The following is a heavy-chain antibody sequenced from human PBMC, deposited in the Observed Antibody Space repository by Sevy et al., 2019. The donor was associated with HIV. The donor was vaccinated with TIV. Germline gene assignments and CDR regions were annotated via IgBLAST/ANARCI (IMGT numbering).Heavy chain of an antibody. CDR3: ARAKNPVLLWFGELDY. D-gene: IGHD3-10*01. Sequence: SETLSLTCTVSGGSISSGGYYWTWIRQPPGKGLEWIGYIYYSESTYYSPSLKSRVTMSIDRSKNQFSLTLSSVTAADTAVYYCARAKNPVLLWFGELDYWGQGTLVTVSS. V-gene: IGHV4-30-4*01. CDR1: GGSISSGGYY. CDR2: IYYSEST. J-gene: IGHJ4*02.